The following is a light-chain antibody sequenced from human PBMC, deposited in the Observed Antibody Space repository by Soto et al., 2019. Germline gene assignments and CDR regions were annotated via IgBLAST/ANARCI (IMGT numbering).Light chain of an antibody. CDR1: SGHSSYA. CDR2: LNNDGSH. CDR3: QTWGTGFQV. Sequence: QLVLTQSPSASASLGASVKLTCTLSSGHSSYAIAWHQMQPGKGPRYLMDLNNDGSHTTGDGIPDRFSGSSSGAERYLIISSLQSEDEADYYCQTWGTGFQVFGGGTKVTVL. V-gene: IGLV4-69*01. J-gene: IGLJ2*01.